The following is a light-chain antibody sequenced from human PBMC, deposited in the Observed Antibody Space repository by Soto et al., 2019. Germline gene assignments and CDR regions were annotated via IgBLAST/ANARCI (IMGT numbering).Light chain of an antibody. J-gene: IGLJ1*01. CDR3: HSYTSSSTLV. CDR2: EVS. CDR1: SSDVGGYNY. Sequence: QSVLTQPASVSGSPGQSITISCTGTSSDVGGYNYVSWYQQYPGKAPKLMIYEVSNRPSGVSSRFSGSKSGNTASLTISGPQAGDETDYFCHSYTSSSTLVFGTGTKVTV. V-gene: IGLV2-14*01.